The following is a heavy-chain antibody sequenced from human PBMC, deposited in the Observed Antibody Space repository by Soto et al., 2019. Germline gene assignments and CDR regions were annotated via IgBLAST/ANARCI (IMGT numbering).Heavy chain of an antibody. CDR3: ARSIAARLNWFDP. Sequence: QPGGSLRLSCAASGFTFATYGMSWVRQPPGKGLEWVSAISDSGGRTNYLDSVKGRFTISRDNAKNSLYLQMNSLRAEDTAVYYCARSIAARLNWFDPWSQGTLVTVSS. D-gene: IGHD6-6*01. J-gene: IGHJ5*02. CDR2: ISDSGGRT. CDR1: GFTFATYG. V-gene: IGHV3-23*01.